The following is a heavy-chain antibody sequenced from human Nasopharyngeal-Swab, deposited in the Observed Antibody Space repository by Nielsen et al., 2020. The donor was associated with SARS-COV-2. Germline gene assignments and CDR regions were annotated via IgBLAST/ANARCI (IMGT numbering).Heavy chain of an antibody. CDR3: ARGCGSGCPWGMDV. Sequence: GGSLRLSFAAPGFPFSSFEMNWVPQAPGKGLEWVSYISSSGSTIYYADSVKGRFTISRDNAKNSLYLQMNSLRAEDTAVYYCARGCGSGCPWGMDVWGHGTTVTVSS. CDR2: ISSSGSTI. J-gene: IGHJ6*02. CDR1: GFPFSSFE. V-gene: IGHV3-48*03. D-gene: IGHD6-19*01.